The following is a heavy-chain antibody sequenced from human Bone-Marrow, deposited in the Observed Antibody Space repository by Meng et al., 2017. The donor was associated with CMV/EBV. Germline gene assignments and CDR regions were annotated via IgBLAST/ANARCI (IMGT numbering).Heavy chain of an antibody. CDR1: GGSISSSSYY. CDR2: IYYSGST. Sequence: SETLSLTCTVSGGSISSSSYYWGWIRQPPGKGLEWIGYIYYSGSTYYNPSLKSRVTISVDTSKNQFSLKLSSVTAADTAVYYCARGSPNNGWYQIDYWGQGTLVTVSS. CDR3: ARGSPNNGWYQIDY. V-gene: IGHV4-31*03. J-gene: IGHJ4*02. D-gene: IGHD6-19*01.